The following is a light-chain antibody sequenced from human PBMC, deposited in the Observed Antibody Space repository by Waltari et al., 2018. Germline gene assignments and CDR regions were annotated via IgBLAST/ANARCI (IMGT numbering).Light chain of an antibody. CDR3: LQQNSYPYT. Sequence: IQMTQSPSSLSASVGDRVTITCRPSQAIRNDLAWYQHKPGTAPKRLIYAAFTLQSGVPARVSGSGFETECTLTISGLQPEDFATYYCLQQNSYPYTFGQGTRVEMK. J-gene: IGKJ2*01. CDR2: AAF. CDR1: QAIRND. V-gene: IGKV1-17*01.